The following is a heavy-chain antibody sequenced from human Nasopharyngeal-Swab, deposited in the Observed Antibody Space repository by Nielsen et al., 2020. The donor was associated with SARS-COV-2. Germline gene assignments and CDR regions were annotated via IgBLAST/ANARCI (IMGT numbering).Heavy chain of an antibody. D-gene: IGHD2-15*01. CDR3: ARYSTYCSGGTCYNPLHY. J-gene: IGHJ4*02. CDR2: ISSGRSYT. CDR1: EFTFSDYY. Sequence: GESLNISCAASEFTFSDYYLTWLRQAPGKGLDWVSYISSGRSYTNYADSVRGRLTISRDNAKNSLYLQMNSLRAEDTAIYYCARYSTYCSGGTCYNPLHYWGQGTLVTVSS. V-gene: IGHV3-11*06.